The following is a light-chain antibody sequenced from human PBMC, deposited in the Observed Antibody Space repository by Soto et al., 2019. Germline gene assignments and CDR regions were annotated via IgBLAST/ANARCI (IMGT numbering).Light chain of an antibody. CDR2: EVS. CDR3: RSYTSSSTLV. V-gene: IGLV2-14*01. CDR1: SSDVGGYNY. J-gene: IGLJ1*01. Sequence: QSALTQPASVSGSPGQSITISCTGTSSDVGGYNYVSWYQQHPGKAPKLMIYEVSNRPSGVSNRFSGSKSVNTASLTISGLQGEDEADYYCRSYTSSSTLVFGTGTKVTVL.